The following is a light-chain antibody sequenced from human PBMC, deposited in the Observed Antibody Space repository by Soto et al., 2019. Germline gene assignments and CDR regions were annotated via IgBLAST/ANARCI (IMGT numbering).Light chain of an antibody. Sequence: QSVLTQPPSVSGAPGQRVTISCTGSSSNIGAGYDVHGYQQLPGTAPKLLIYGNSNRPSGVPDRFSGSKSGTSASLAITGLQAEDEADYYCQSYDSSLSALHVFGTGTKLTVL. CDR1: SSNIGAGYD. CDR2: GNS. CDR3: QSYDSSLSALHV. V-gene: IGLV1-40*01. J-gene: IGLJ1*01.